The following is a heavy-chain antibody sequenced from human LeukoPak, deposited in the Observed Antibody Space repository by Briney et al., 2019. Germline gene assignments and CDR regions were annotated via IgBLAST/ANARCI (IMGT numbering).Heavy chain of an antibody. CDR2: VYYSGST. J-gene: IGHJ6*03. CDR3: ATAVGSGSFQTYYYYMDV. CDR1: GGSITSSSYY. Sequence: PSETLSLTCTVSGGSITSSSYYWGWLRQPPGKGLEWIGSVYYSGSTYYNPSLKSRVTMSVDTSKNQFSLKLSSMTAADTAVYYCATAVGSGSFQTYYYYMDVWGKGTTVTISS. D-gene: IGHD3-10*01. V-gene: IGHV4-39*01.